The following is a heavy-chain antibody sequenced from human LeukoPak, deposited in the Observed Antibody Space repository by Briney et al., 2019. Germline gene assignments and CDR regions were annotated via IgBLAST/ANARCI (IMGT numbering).Heavy chain of an antibody. CDR1: GFTFSSYA. CDR2: ISSNGGST. J-gene: IGHJ4*02. Sequence: GGSLRLSCSASGFTFSSYAMHWVRQAPGKGLEYVSAISSNGGSTYYADSVKGRFTISRDNSKNTLYLQMSSLRAEDTAVYYCVKGFDFTMVRGVIRTSGYFDYWGQGTLVTDSS. V-gene: IGHV3-64D*09. CDR3: VKGFDFTMVRGVIRTSGYFDY. D-gene: IGHD3-10*01.